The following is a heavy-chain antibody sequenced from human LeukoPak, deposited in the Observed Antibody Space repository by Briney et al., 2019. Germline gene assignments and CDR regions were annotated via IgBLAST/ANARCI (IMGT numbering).Heavy chain of an antibody. V-gene: IGHV3-23*01. CDR1: GYTFTSYG. Sequence: SCKASGYTFTSYGMSWVRQAPGKGLEWVSAISGSGGSTYYADSVKGRFTISRDNSKNTLYLQMNSLKTEDTAVYYCRYYGSGSNGYAFDIWGQGTMVTVSS. J-gene: IGHJ3*02. CDR2: ISGSGGST. CDR3: RYYGSGSNGYAFDI. D-gene: IGHD3-10*01.